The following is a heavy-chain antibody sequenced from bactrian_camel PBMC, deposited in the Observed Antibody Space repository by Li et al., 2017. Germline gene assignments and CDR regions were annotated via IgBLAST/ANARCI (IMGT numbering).Heavy chain of an antibody. Sequence: EVQLVESGGGSAQAGGSLTLSCTAFEFTFEKSDMGWYRQAPGKGLEWVSSVNRAGDISRYGESMKGRATMSRDNNKNRVSLQMNDLKPEDTAVYYCVRAPYEFNEGWRGGPQGRGTQVTVS. CDR2: VNRAGDIS. J-gene: IGHJ4*01. V-gene: IGHV3S36*01. CDR1: EFTFEKSD. D-gene: IGHD5*01.